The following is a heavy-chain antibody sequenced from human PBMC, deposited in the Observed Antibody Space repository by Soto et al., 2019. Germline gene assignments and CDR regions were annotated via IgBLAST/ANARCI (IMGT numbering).Heavy chain of an antibody. Sequence: EVQLLESGGGLVQPGGSLRLSCAASGSTFSSDSMSWVRQAPGKGLEWVSVISRGGGTSIYADSVKGRFTISRDNSKNTLYLQMNSLRVEDTAVYYCARRQVATKYFDYWGQGTLVTVSS. J-gene: IGHJ4*02. CDR1: GSTFSSDS. CDR2: ISRGGGTS. D-gene: IGHD2-15*01. CDR3: ARRQVATKYFDY. V-gene: IGHV3-23*01.